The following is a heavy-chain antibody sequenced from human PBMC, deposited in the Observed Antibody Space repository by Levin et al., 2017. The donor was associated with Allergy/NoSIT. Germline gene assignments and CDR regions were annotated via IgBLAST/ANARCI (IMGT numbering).Heavy chain of an antibody. J-gene: IGHJ4*02. CDR1: GFTFSSYW. CDR2: INSDGSST. CDR3: AREATYYYGSGSYYNPLYFDY. V-gene: IGHV3-74*01. Sequence: PGGSLRLSCAASGFTFSSYWMHWVRQAPGKGLVWVSRINSDGSSTSYADSVKGRFTISRDNAKNTLYLQMNSLRAEDTAVYYCAREATYYYGSGSYYNPLYFDYWGQGTLVTVSS. D-gene: IGHD3-10*01.